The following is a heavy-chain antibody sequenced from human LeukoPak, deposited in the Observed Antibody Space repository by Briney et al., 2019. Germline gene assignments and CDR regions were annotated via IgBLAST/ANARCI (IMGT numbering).Heavy chain of an antibody. CDR3: ARVERGYSGYDFPKSYYYYMDV. Sequence: SQTLSLTCTVSGGSISSGSYYWSWIRQPAGKGLEWIGRIYTSGSTNYNPSLKSRVTISVDTSKNQFSLKLSSVTAADTAVYYCARVERGYSGYDFPKSYYYYMDVWGKGTTVTVSS. D-gene: IGHD5-12*01. V-gene: IGHV4-61*02. CDR1: GGSISSGSYY. CDR2: IYTSGST. J-gene: IGHJ6*03.